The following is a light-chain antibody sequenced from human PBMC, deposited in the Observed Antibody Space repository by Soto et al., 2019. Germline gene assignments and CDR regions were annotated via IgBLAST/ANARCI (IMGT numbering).Light chain of an antibody. CDR2: AAS. J-gene: IGKJ1*01. CDR1: QGISSY. CDR3: QQYYSYPRT. V-gene: IGKV1-8*01. Sequence: AIRMTQSPSSLSASTGDRVTITCRASQGISSYLAWYQQKPVKAPKLLIYAASTLQSGVPSRFRGSGSGTDCTLTLSRLQAEDLATYSCQQYYSYPRTFGQGTKVEIK.